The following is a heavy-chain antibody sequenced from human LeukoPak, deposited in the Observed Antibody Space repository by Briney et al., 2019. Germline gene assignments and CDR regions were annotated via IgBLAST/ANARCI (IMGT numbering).Heavy chain of an antibody. CDR3: ARLWYSSSWRTHFDY. J-gene: IGHJ4*02. CDR2: IYYSGNT. D-gene: IGHD6-13*01. CDR1: GVSISSSNSY. V-gene: IGHV4-39*01. Sequence: PSETLSLTCTVSGVSISSSNSYWGWIRQPPGKGLEWIGSIYYSGNTYYNASLKSQVSISIDTSKNQFSLRLTSVTAADTAVYYCARLWYSSSWRTHFDYWGQGTLVTVSS.